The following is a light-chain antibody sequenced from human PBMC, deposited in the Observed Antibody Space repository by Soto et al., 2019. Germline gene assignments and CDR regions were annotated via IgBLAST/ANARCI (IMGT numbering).Light chain of an antibody. CDR3: QSYDSSNVI. CDR1: SGSIASSY. V-gene: IGLV6-57*04. J-gene: IGLJ2*01. CDR2: EDN. Sequence: NFMLTQPLSVSESPGKTVTISCTRSSGSIASSYVLWYQQRPGSAPTPVIYEDNQRPSGVPARFPGSIDSSSNSASLTISGLKTEDEADYYCQSYDSSNVIFGGGTKVTVL.